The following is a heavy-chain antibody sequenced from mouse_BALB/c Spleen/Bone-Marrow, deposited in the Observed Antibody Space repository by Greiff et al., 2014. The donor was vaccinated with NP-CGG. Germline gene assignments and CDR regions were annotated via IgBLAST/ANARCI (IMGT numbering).Heavy chain of an antibody. J-gene: IGHJ2*01. Sequence: VHVKQSGTVLARPGAAVKMSCKASGYTFSNYWMHWVKQRPGQGLEWIGTIYPGNSDTTYNQKFKGKAKLTAVTSTSTAYMELSSLTNEDSAVYYCTTLARNTFDYWGQGTTLTVSS. CDR2: IYPGNSDT. V-gene: IGHV1-5*01. CDR3: TTLARNTFDY. CDR1: GYTFSNYW.